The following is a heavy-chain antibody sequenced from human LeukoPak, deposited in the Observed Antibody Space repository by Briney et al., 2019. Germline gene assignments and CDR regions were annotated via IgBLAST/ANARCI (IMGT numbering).Heavy chain of an antibody. CDR2: IGGSGGST. Sequence: GGSLRLSCAASGFTFSSYAMSWIRQAPGKGLEWVSSIGGSGGSTYYADSVKGRFTISRDNSKNTLYLQMNNLRAEDTAVYYCAKGGYTAMVPLDPWGQGTLVTVPS. J-gene: IGHJ5*02. D-gene: IGHD5-18*01. V-gene: IGHV3-23*01. CDR1: GFTFSSYA. CDR3: AKGGYTAMVPLDP.